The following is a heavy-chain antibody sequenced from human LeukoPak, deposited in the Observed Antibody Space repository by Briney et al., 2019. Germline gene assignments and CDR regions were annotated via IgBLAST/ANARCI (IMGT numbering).Heavy chain of an antibody. V-gene: IGHV1-24*01. CDR2: FDPEDGET. Sequence: ASVKVSCKVSGYTLTELSMHWVRQAPGKGLEWMGGFDPEDGETIYAQKFQGRVTMTEDTSTDTAYMELSSLRSEDTAVYHCATDGFGKLLGAFDIWGQGTMVTVSS. CDR3: ATDGFGKLLGAFDI. CDR1: GYTLTELS. D-gene: IGHD3-10*01. J-gene: IGHJ3*02.